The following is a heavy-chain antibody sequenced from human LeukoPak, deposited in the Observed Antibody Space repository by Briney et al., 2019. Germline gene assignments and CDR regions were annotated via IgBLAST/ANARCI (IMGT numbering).Heavy chain of an antibody. CDR2: IYSSGST. J-gene: IGHJ4*02. V-gene: IGHV4-4*07. D-gene: IGHD1-26*01. CDR1: GGSISRYY. CDR3: ARDRVGAMVFDY. Sequence: ASETLSLTCGVSGGSISRYYWSWIRQPAGKGLEWIGRIYSSGSTNYNTSPESRVSLSGDKSKNQLSLKLSSVPATDTAVYYFARDRVGAMVFDYWGQGTLVTVSS.